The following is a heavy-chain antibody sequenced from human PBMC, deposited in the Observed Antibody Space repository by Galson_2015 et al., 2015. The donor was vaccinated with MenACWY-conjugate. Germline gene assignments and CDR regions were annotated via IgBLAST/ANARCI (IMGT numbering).Heavy chain of an antibody. J-gene: IGHJ4*02. CDR1: AVTFGRFE. V-gene: IGHV3-48*03. D-gene: IGHD6-19*01. CDR3: ARLAVPGLN. CDR2: ISSSGTTI. Sequence: SLRLSCAASAVTFGRFEMNWVGPAAGQGLGWDSYISSSGTTIYYSDSVKGRFTISRDNAKNSLYLQMNSLRAEDTAVYYCARLAVPGLNWGQGTLVTVSS.